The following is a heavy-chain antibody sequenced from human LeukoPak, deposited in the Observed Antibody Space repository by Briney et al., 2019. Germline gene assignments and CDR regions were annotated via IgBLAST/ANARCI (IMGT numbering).Heavy chain of an antibody. J-gene: IGHJ3*02. CDR3: AKDPGAFDI. Sequence: GGSLRLSCAASGFTFSSYGKQWVRQAPGKGLEWVAVIWYDGSNKYYADSVKGRFTISRDNSKNTLYLQMNSLRAEDTAVYYCAKDPGAFDIWGQGTMVTVSS. V-gene: IGHV3-33*06. CDR2: IWYDGSNK. CDR1: GFTFSSYG.